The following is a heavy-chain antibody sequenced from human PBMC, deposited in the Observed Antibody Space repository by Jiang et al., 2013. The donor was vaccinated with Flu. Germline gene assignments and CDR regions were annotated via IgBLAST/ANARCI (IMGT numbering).Heavy chain of an antibody. V-gene: IGHV3-30-3*01. J-gene: IGHJ4*02. CDR3: ARGKIGRFLEWLSHY. CDR1: GFTFSSYA. Sequence: VQLVESGGGVVQPGRSLRLSCAASGFTFSSYAMHWVRQAPGKGLEWVAVISYDGSNKYYADSVKGRSFTISRDNSKNTLYLQMNSLRAEDTAVYYCARGKIGRFLEWLSHYWGQGTLVTVSS. D-gene: IGHD3-3*01. CDR2: ISYDGSNK.